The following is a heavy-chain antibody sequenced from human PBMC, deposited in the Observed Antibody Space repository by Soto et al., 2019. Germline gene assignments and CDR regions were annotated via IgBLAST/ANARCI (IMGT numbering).Heavy chain of an antibody. CDR3: ARGMRGLSANDF. CDR2: ISSDGSST. D-gene: IGHD1-26*01. J-gene: IGHJ4*02. Sequence: EVQLEESGGGLVQPGGSVRLSCAASGFISTNYWMHWVRQAPGKGLVWVSRISSDGSSTNNAESVRGRFTISRDNSKNTVYLQVSSLRAEDTAVYYCARGMRGLSANDFWGQGTQVTVSA. CDR1: GFISTNYW. V-gene: IGHV3-74*01.